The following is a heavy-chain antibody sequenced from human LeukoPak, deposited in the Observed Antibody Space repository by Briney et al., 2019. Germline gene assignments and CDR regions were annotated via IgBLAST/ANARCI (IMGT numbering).Heavy chain of an antibody. Sequence: RSSVKVSCKASGGTFSSYAISWVRQAPGQGLEWMGGIIPIFGTANYAQKFQGRVTITTDESTSTAYMELSSLRSEDTAVYYCARSRSDIVVLVAALPYYFDYWGQGTLVTVSS. D-gene: IGHD2-15*01. CDR1: GGTFSSYA. V-gene: IGHV1-69*05. CDR3: ARSRSDIVVLVAALPYYFDY. J-gene: IGHJ4*02. CDR2: IIPIFGTA.